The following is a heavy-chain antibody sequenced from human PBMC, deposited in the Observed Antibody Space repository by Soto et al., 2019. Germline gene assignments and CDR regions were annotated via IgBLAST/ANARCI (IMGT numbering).Heavy chain of an antibody. J-gene: IGHJ4*02. CDR1: GASVTGFY. Sequence: SETLSLTCTVSGASVTGFYWSWIRQPPGKGLEWIGYVFHSGSSNYNPSLKSRVTISVDTSKSQISLNLRSVTAADTAVYYCARDLAAVPRAFDYWGRGTLVTVSS. D-gene: IGHD6-13*01. V-gene: IGHV4-59*02. CDR3: ARDLAAVPRAFDY. CDR2: VFHSGSS.